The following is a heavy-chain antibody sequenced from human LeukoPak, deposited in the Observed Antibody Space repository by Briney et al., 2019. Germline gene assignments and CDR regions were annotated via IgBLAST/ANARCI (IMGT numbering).Heavy chain of an antibody. V-gene: IGHV3-23*01. CDR1: GFTFSSYA. CDR2: ISGSGGST. J-gene: IGHJ4*02. Sequence: GGSLRLSCAASGFTFSSYAMSWVRQAPGKGLEWVSAISGSGGSTYYADSVKGRFTISRDNSKNTLYLQMNSLRAEDTAVYYCATHPPLPQHYIVATIRRAYFDYWGQGTLVTVSS. CDR3: ATHPPLPQHYIVATIRRAYFDY. D-gene: IGHD5-12*01.